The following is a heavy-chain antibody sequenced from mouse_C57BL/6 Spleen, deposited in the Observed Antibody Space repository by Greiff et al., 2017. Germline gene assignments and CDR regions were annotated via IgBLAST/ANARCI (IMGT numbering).Heavy chain of an antibody. Sequence: VQLQQPGAELVKPGASVKLSCKASGYTFTSYWMHWVKQRPGQGLEWIGMIHPNSGSTNYNEKFKSKATLTVDKSSSTAYMQLSSLTSEDSAVYYCARMDYGSSRDYWGQGTTLTVSS. V-gene: IGHV1-64*01. J-gene: IGHJ2*01. CDR3: ARMDYGSSRDY. D-gene: IGHD1-1*01. CDR2: IHPNSGST. CDR1: GYTFTSYW.